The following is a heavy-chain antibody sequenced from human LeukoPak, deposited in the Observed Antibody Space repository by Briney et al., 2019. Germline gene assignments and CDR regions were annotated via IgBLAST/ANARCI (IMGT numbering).Heavy chain of an antibody. CDR3: TRLWDSTWYPDFDY. D-gene: IGHD6-13*01. CDR1: GFIFSGSA. J-gene: IGHJ4*02. V-gene: IGHV3-73*01. CDR2: IKSKPNSYAT. Sequence: GGSLRLSCAASGFIFSGSAIHWVRQASGKGLEWVGRIKSKPNSYATIYAASVNGRFIISRDDSKNTAYLQMNSLKTEDTAVYYCTRLWDSTWYPDFDYWGQGTLVTVSS.